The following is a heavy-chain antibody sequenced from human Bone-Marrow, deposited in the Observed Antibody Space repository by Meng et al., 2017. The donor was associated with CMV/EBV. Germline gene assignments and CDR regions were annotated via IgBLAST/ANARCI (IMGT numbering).Heavy chain of an antibody. Sequence: GESLKISCAASGFTFSDYYMSWIRQAPGKGLEWVSYISSSGSTIYYADSVKGRFTISRDNAKNSLYLQMNSLRAEDTAVYYCATAPNGYYFDYWGQGTLVTVSS. CDR2: ISSSGSTI. CDR3: ATAPNGYYFDY. CDR1: GFTFSDYY. V-gene: IGHV3-11*01. J-gene: IGHJ4*02.